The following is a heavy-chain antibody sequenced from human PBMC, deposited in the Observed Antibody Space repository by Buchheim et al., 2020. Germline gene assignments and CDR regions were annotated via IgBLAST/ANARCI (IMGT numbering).Heavy chain of an antibody. V-gene: IGHV3-23*01. Sequence: EVQLLESGGGLVQPGGSLRLSCAASGFTFSSYAMSWVRQAPGKGLEWVSAICGSGGSTYYADSVKGRFTISRDNSKNSLYLQMNSLRAEETAVYYCARDKVVVAATYYYFFYYGMDVWGQGTT. CDR2: ICGSGGST. CDR3: ARDKVVVAATYYYFFYYGMDV. D-gene: IGHD2-15*01. J-gene: IGHJ6*02. CDR1: GFTFSSYA.